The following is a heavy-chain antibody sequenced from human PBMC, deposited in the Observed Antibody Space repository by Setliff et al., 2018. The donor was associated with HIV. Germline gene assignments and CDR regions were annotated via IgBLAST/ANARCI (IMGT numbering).Heavy chain of an antibody. CDR3: AKVGGMITFGGVIVNSYFDY. Sequence: PGGSLRLSCAASGFTFSDHWMTWVRQAPGKGLEWVANINGDGGEKYYVDSVRGRFTISRGNARNSLYLQMNSLRAEDTAIYYCAKVGGMITFGGVIVNSYFDYWGQGTLGTVSS. J-gene: IGHJ4*02. CDR2: INGDGGEK. D-gene: IGHD3-16*02. V-gene: IGHV3-7*03. CDR1: GFTFSDHW.